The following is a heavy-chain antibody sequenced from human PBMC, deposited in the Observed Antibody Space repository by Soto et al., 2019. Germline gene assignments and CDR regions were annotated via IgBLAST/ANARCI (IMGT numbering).Heavy chain of an antibody. CDR1: GGSFSGYY. V-gene: IGHV4-34*01. CDR2: INHSGST. Sequence: SETLSLTCAVYGGSFSGYYWSWIRQPPGKGLEWIGEINHSGSTNYNPSLRSRVTISVDTSKNQFSLKLSSVTAADTAVYYCARVGYGSGAYWGQGTLVTVSS. D-gene: IGHD3-10*01. CDR3: ARVGYGSGAY. J-gene: IGHJ4*02.